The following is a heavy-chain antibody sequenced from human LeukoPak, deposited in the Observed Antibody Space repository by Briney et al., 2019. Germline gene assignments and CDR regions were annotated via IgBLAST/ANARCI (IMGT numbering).Heavy chain of an antibody. V-gene: IGHV4-39*01. D-gene: IGHD6-13*01. CDR2: IYYSGST. Sequence: PSETLSLTCTVSGGSISSSSYYWGWIRQPPGKGLEWIGSIYYSGSTYYNPSLKSRVTISVDTSKNQFSLKLSSVTAADTAVYYCARRGVSSSWYRYWGQGTLVTVSS. CDR3: ARRGVSSSWYRY. CDR1: GGSISSSSYY. J-gene: IGHJ4*02.